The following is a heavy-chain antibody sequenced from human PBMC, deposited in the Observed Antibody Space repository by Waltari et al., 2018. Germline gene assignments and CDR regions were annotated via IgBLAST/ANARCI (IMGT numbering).Heavy chain of an antibody. CDR1: GFTFSSYS. CDR2: ISSTGSYT. D-gene: IGHD7-27*01. CDR3: ARGGWGFYLDD. J-gene: IGHJ4*02. V-gene: IGHV3-21*01. Sequence: EVQLVESGGGLVKPGGSLRLSCPASGFTFSSYSRNWVRQAPGKGLEWVSSISSTGSYTHYADSVKGRFSISRDNAKNSLYLQMNSLRAEDTAVYYCARGGWGFYLDDWGQGTLVT.